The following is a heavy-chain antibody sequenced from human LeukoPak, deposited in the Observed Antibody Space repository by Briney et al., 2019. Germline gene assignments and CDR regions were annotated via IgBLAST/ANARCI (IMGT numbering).Heavy chain of an antibody. CDR3: ANDIVVVPAAYDAFDI. CDR1: GFTFSSYG. J-gene: IGHJ3*02. V-gene: IGHV3-33*06. D-gene: IGHD2-2*01. Sequence: GRSLRLSCAASGFTFSSYGMHWVRQAPGKGLEWVAVIWYDGSNKYYADSVKGRFTISRDNSKNTLYLQMNSLRAEDTAVYFCANDIVVVPAAYDAFDIWGQGTMVSVSS. CDR2: IWYDGSNK.